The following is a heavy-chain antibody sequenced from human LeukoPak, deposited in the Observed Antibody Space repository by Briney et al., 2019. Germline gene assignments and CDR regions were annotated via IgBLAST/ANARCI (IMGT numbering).Heavy chain of an antibody. J-gene: IGHJ5*02. CDR2: INHSGST. CDR3: ARGRGSGWYNWFDP. Sequence: SETLSLTCALYGGSFSGYYWSWIRQPPGKWLEWIGEINHSGSTNYNPSLKSRVTISVDTSKNQFSLKLSSVTAADMAVYYCARGRGSGWYNWFDPWGQGTLVTVSS. V-gene: IGHV4-34*01. D-gene: IGHD6-19*01. CDR1: GGSFSGYY.